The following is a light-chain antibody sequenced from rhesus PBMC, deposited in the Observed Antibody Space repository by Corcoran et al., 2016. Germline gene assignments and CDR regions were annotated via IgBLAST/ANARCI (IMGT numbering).Light chain of an antibody. CDR3: QKYSSSPFT. Sequence: QVILTQSPATLSLSPGERATLSCRASQSVGSSFAWYQQKPGTAPRLPIYGAFTRATGIPDRFSGSGSGTEFTLTISSLEPEDFAVYYCQKYSSSPFTFGPGTKLDIK. CDR1: QSVGSS. V-gene: IGKV3-53*01. CDR2: GAF. J-gene: IGKJ3*01.